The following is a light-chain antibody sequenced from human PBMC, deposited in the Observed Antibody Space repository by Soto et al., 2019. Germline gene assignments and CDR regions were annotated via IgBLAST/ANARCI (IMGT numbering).Light chain of an antibody. CDR2: AAS. Sequence: EIVLTQSPGTLSLSPGERATLSCRASQSVSSSYLAWYQQKPGQAPRLLIYAASTRATGIPDRFSGSGSETDFTLTISRLEPEDFAVYYCQQYGSSLRAFGPGTKVEIK. CDR1: QSVSSSY. J-gene: IGKJ1*01. CDR3: QQYGSSLRA. V-gene: IGKV3-20*01.